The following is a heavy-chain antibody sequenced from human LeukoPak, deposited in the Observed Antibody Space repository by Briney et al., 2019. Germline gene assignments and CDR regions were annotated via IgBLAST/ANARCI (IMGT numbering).Heavy chain of an antibody. J-gene: IGHJ4*02. V-gene: IGHV3-7*01. CDR3: ARGQAGSY. D-gene: IGHD2-15*01. Sequence: GGSLRLSCAVSGFSVSGYWMTWVRQAPGKGLEWVANIKQDGSEKNYVDSVKGRFTISRDNAENSLYLQMNSLRAEDTAVYYCARGQAGSYWGQGTLVTVSS. CDR2: IKQDGSEK. CDR1: GFSVSGYW.